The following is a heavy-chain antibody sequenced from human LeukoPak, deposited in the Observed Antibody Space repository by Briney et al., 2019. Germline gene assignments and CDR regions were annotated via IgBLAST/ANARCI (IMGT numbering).Heavy chain of an antibody. CDR2: LSYTGKT. D-gene: IGHD2/OR15-2a*01. CDR1: GASVSSSH. V-gene: IGHV4-59*02. CDR3: SEGYFEPFDH. Sequence: SETLSLTCVVSGASVSSSHWNWIRQLPGKGLEWIGCLSYTGKTDYNPSLTSRVTISLDTSRNQVSLKLRSVTAADTAVYYCSEGYFEPFDHWGQGTLVTVSS. J-gene: IGHJ4*02.